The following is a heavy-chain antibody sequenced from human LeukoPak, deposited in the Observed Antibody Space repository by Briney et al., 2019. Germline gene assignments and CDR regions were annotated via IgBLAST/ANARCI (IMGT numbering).Heavy chain of an antibody. CDR2: ISAYNGNT. CDR1: GYTFTSYG. CDR3: AREYSSGWYSGNWFDP. D-gene: IGHD6-19*01. Sequence: ASVKVSCKASGYTFTSYGISWVRQAPGQGLEWMGWISAYNGNTNYAQKLQGRVTMTTDTSTSTAYMELRSLRSDDTAVYYCAREYSSGWYSGNWFDPWGQGTLVTVSS. V-gene: IGHV1-18*01. J-gene: IGHJ5*02.